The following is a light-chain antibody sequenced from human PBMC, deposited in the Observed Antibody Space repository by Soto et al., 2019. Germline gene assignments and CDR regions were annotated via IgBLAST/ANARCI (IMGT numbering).Light chain of an antibody. J-gene: IGKJ2*01. CDR3: QQYRHLPFT. V-gene: IGKV1-33*01. CDR1: QDIGNY. Sequence: DIQMTQSPSSLSASVGDRVTISCQASQDIGNYLHWCQQKPGKAPKLLIYDASNLESGVPSRFSGSGSGTDFTFTISSLQPEDIGTYYCQQYRHLPFTFGQGTKLDIK. CDR2: DAS.